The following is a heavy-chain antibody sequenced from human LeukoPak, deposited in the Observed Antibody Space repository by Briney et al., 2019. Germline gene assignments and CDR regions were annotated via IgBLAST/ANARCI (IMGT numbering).Heavy chain of an antibody. CDR3: ARDYGFGLLPAAKRY. CDR1: GFTFSSYG. D-gene: IGHD3/OR15-3a*01. Sequence: GGSLILSCTASGFTFSSYGFHWVRQAPGKGLEWVALILYDGSNKYYADSVKGRFTISRDDSTNTLYLQMNSLRGEDTAVYYCARDYGFGLLPAAKRYWGQGTLVTVSS. CDR2: ILYDGSNK. J-gene: IGHJ4*02. V-gene: IGHV3-30-3*01.